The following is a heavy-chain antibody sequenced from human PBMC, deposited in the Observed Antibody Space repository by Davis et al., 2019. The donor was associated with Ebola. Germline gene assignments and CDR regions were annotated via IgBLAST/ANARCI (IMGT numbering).Heavy chain of an antibody. CDR1: GFTFSSYA. CDR3: ATREYSRRTMGV. Sequence: GESLKISCAASGFTFSSYAMTWVRQAPGKGLEWVSAISGSGGSTYYADSVKGRFTISRDISKNTLDLQMNSLRAEDTAVYFCATREYSRRTMGVWGQGTTVTVSS. CDR2: ISGSGGST. V-gene: IGHV3-23*01. D-gene: IGHD6-13*01. J-gene: IGHJ6*02.